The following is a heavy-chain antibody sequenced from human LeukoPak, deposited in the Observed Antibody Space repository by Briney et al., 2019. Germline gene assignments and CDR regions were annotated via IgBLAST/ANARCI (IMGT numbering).Heavy chain of an antibody. CDR3: ARGGFCSGGSCPVDYYYYMDV. CDR1: GFTFSDYY. J-gene: IGHJ6*03. D-gene: IGHD2-15*01. Sequence: TGGSLRLSCAASGFTFSDYYMSWIRQAPGKGLEWVSYISSSGSTIYYADSVKGRFTISRDNAKNTLYLQLNSLRAEDTAVYYCARGGFCSGGSCPVDYYYYMDVWGKGTTVTVSS. V-gene: IGHV3-11*04. CDR2: ISSSGSTI.